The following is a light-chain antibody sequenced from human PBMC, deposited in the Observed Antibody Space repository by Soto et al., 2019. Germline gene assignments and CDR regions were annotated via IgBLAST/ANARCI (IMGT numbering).Light chain of an antibody. J-gene: IGKJ1*01. CDR1: QSVSIN. CDR3: QQYKSYWT. V-gene: IGKV3D-15*01. CDR2: DAS. Sequence: EIVMTQSPGTLSVSPGERATLSCRASQSVSINLAWYKPQPGQAPSLLIYDASTRATGIPARFSGSGSGTEFTLTIRSLQPDDFATYYCQQYKSYWTFGQGTKGDIK.